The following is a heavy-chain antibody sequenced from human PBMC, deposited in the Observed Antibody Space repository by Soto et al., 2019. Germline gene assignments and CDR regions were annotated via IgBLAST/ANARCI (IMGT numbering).Heavy chain of an antibody. Sequence: EVQLLESGGGLVQPGGSLRLSCVASGLTFSSHAMTWVRQAPGKGLEWVAVISGRDGVTHYTDSVKGRSTISRDNPKSILYHKINGLRAEDMAISYCATQAEGSREGPFDFWGPGTLVTVSS. CDR3: ATQAEGSREGPFDF. D-gene: IGHD3-10*01. J-gene: IGHJ4*02. CDR2: ISGRDGVT. V-gene: IGHV3-23*01. CDR1: GLTFSSHA.